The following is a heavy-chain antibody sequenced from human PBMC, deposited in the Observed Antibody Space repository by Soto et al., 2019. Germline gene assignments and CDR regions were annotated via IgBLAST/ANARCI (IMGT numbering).Heavy chain of an antibody. CDR2: ISYDGSNK. Sequence: PGGSLRLSCAASGFTFSSYAMHWVRQAPGKGLEWVAVISYDGSNKYYADSVKGRFTISRDNAKNLLYLQMNSLRAEDTAVYFCASVNLRFSYGIDVWGQGTTVTVSS. J-gene: IGHJ6*02. CDR1: GFTFSSYA. V-gene: IGHV3-30-3*01. CDR3: ASVNLRFSYGIDV. D-gene: IGHD3-3*01.